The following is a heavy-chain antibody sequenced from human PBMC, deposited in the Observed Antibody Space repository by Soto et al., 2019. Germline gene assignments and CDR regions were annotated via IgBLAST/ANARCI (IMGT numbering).Heavy chain of an antibody. V-gene: IGHV4-59*08. CDR2: IYYSGST. Sequence: SSETLSLTCTVSGGSISSYYWSWIRQPPGKGLEWIGYIYYSGSTNYNPSLKSRVTISVDTSKNQFSLKLSSVTAADTAVYYCARRYASCFDYWGQGIPVTVSS. J-gene: IGHJ4*02. CDR3: ARRYASCFDY. D-gene: IGHD2-2*01. CDR1: GGSISSYY.